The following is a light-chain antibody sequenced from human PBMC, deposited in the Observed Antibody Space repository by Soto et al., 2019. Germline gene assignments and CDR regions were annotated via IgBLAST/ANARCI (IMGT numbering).Light chain of an antibody. CDR2: GAS. CDR3: QQYGSSPLT. J-gene: IGKJ4*01. V-gene: IGKV3-15*01. CDR1: QSVSSN. Sequence: EIMMTQSPATLSVSPGERATLSCWASQSVSSNLAWYQQRPGQAPRLLIYGASTMDAGIPARFSGSGSGTDFTLTISGLQSEDSAVYYCQQYGSSPLTFGGGTKVEIK.